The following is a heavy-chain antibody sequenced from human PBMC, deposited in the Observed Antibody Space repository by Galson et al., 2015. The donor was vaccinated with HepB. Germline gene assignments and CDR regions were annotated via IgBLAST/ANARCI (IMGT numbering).Heavy chain of an antibody. CDR3: ARDGQRWLQLGGNDY. CDR2: ISSSSSTI. J-gene: IGHJ4*02. Sequence: SLRLSCAASGFTFSSYSMNWVRQAPGKGLEWVSYISSSSSTIYYADSVKGRFTISRDNAKNSLYLQMNSLRDEDTAVYYCARDGQRWLQLGGNDYWGQGTLVTVSS. CDR1: GFTFSSYS. V-gene: IGHV3-48*02. D-gene: IGHD5-24*01.